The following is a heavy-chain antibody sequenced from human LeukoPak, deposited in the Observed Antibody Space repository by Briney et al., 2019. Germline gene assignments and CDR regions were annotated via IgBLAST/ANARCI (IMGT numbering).Heavy chain of an antibody. Sequence: GASVKVSCKASGGTFNTYAINWVRQAPGQGLEWMGGIIPIFGTANYAQKFQGRVTITADESTSTAYMELSSLRSEDTAVYYCARGKTYYDFWSGPLNWFDPWGQGTLVTVSS. V-gene: IGHV1-69*13. D-gene: IGHD3-3*01. CDR2: IIPIFGTA. J-gene: IGHJ5*02. CDR3: ARGKTYYDFWSGPLNWFDP. CDR1: GGTFNTYA.